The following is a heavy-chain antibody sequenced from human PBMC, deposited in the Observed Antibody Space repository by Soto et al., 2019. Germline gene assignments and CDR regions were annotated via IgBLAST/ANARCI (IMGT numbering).Heavy chain of an antibody. Sequence: PSETLSLTCTVSGGSVSSGSYYWSWIRQPPGKGLDWIGYIYYSGSTNYNPSLKSRVTISVDTSKNQFSLKLSSVTAADTSVYYCARVGNWNEPFDPWVQVTSVTVSS. CDR1: GGSVSSGSYY. CDR2: IYYSGST. V-gene: IGHV4-61*01. J-gene: IGHJ5*02. D-gene: IGHD1-1*01. CDR3: ARVGNWNEPFDP.